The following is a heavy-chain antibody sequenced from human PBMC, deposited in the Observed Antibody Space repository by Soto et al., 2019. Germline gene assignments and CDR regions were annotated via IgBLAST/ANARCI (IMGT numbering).Heavy chain of an antibody. Sequence: QVQLQESGPGLVKPSETLSLTCSVSGGSVSTGNYYWSWIRQPPGKGLEWIGDIYYSGSTNHNPSLKSRVTISVDTSKNQFSLKLSSVTAADTAVYYCASSVAGWGYCSDASCYFLDYWGQGSLVTVSS. CDR2: IYYSGST. D-gene: IGHD2-15*01. J-gene: IGHJ4*02. CDR3: ASSVAGWGYCSDASCYFLDY. CDR1: GGSVSTGNYY. V-gene: IGHV4-61*01.